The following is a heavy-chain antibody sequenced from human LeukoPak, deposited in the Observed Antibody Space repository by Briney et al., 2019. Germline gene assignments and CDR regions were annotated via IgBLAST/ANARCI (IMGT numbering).Heavy chain of an antibody. V-gene: IGHV4-59*01. CDR1: GGSISSYY. CDR2: IYYSGST. Sequence: PSETLSLTCTVSGGSISSYYWSWIRQPPGKGLEWIGYIYYSGSTNYNPSLKSRVTISVDTSKSQFSLKLSSVTAADTAVYYCARGTVTTVAYYFDYWGQGTLVTVSS. CDR3: ARGTVTTVAYYFDY. D-gene: IGHD4-23*01. J-gene: IGHJ4*02.